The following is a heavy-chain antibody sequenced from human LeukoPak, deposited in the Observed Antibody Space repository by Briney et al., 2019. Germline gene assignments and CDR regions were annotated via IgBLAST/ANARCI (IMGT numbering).Heavy chain of an antibody. CDR3: ARLNKPGWFDP. CDR1: GDSVSSSNYY. D-gene: IGHD1-14*01. V-gene: IGHV4-39*01. CDR2: IYYSGST. Sequence: SETLSLTCTVSGDSVSSSNYYWAWIRQSPGKGLEWIGNIYYSGSTYYNPSLKSRLTISVDTSKNQFSLKLTSVTAADTAVYYCARLNKPGWFDPWGQGTLVTVSS. J-gene: IGHJ5*02.